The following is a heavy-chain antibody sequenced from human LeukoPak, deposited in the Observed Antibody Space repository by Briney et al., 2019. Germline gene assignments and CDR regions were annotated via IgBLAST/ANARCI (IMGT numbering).Heavy chain of an antibody. Sequence: PGGSLRPSCAASGFTFNKYWMSWVRQAPGKGLEWVSGINWNGGSTGYADSVKGRFTISRDNAKNSLYLQMNSLRAEDTALYYCARDWVGAFDIWGQGTMVTVSS. J-gene: IGHJ3*02. CDR1: GFTFNKYW. V-gene: IGHV3-20*04. CDR3: ARDWVGAFDI. CDR2: INWNGGST. D-gene: IGHD2-15*01.